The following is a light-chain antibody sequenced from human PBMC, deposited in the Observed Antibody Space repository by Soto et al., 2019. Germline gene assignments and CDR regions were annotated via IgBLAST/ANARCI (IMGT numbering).Light chain of an antibody. CDR2: DVS. CDR1: HSVTSNY. CDR3: QQYGSSPT. V-gene: IGKV3-20*01. J-gene: IGKJ1*01. Sequence: EIVLTQSPGTLSLSPGERATLSCRSSHSVTSNYLAWYQQKPGQAPRLLFCDVSSSATVLPDRFSGSWSGTFSTLTISRLEPEVFALYYCQQYGSSPTFGQGTKVEIK.